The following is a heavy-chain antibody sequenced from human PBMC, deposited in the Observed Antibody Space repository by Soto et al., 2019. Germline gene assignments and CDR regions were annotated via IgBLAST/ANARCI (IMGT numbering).Heavy chain of an antibody. D-gene: IGHD3-16*01. Sequence: TLSLTCAVSGGSFRGYFWSWIRQSPDKGLEWIGEINDSGSTYYNPSFKSRLTISVDTSTSQISLRLTSVTAADSAVYYCQGGDFWGQGTRVTVSS. CDR3: QGGDF. CDR1: GGSFRGYF. CDR2: INDSGST. J-gene: IGHJ4*02. V-gene: IGHV4-34*01.